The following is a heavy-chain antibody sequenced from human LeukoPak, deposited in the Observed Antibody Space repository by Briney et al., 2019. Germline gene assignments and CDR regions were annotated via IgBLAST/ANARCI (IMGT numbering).Heavy chain of an antibody. CDR3: AKDLHCSSTSCYVN. J-gene: IGHJ3*01. D-gene: IGHD2-2*01. Sequence: GGSLRLSCAASGFAFSSYDMNWVRQAPGKGLEWVSAISGSGGSTYYADSVKGRFTISRDNSKNTLYLQMNSLRAEDTAVYYCAKDLHCSSTSCYVNWGQGTMVTVSS. V-gene: IGHV3-23*01. CDR1: GFAFSSYD. CDR2: ISGSGGST.